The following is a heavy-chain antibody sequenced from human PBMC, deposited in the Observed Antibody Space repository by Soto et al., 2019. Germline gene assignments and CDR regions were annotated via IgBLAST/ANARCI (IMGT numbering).Heavy chain of an antibody. CDR2: ISYDGSNK. CDR1: GFTFSSYA. Sequence: GSLRLSCAASGFTFSSYAMHWVRQAPGKGLEWVAVISYDGSNKYYADSVKGRFTISRDNSKNTLYLQMNSLRAEDTAVYYCASLSAAVDYWGQGTLVTVSS. V-gene: IGHV3-30-3*01. CDR3: ASLSAAVDY. D-gene: IGHD6-13*01. J-gene: IGHJ4*02.